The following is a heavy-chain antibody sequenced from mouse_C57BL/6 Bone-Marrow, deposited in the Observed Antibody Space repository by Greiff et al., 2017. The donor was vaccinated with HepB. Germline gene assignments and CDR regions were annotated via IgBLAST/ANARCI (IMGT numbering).Heavy chain of an antibody. CDR2: IDPEDGET. J-gene: IGHJ1*03. D-gene: IGHD1-1*01. V-gene: IGHV14-2*01. CDR3: AMGYDGSSYHWYFDV. CDR1: GFNIKDYY. Sequence: EVQLQQSGAELVKPGASVKLSCTASGFNIKDYYMHWVKQRTEQGLEWIGRIDPEDGETKYAPKFQGKATITADTSSNTAYLQLSSLTSEDTAVYYCAMGYDGSSYHWYFDVWGTGTTVTVSS.